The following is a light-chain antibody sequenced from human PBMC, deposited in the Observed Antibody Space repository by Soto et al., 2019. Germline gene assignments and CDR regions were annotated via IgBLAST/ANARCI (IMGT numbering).Light chain of an antibody. CDR3: QQFGSSPL. CDR1: QSFRGL. CDR2: DAY. Sequence: EVVLTQSPVTLSLSPGERATLSCRASQSFRGLLAWYQQKPGQAPRLLIYDAYNRATGIPPRFSGSGSGTDFTLTISSLEPEDFAVYYCQQFGSSPLFGPGTKVDIK. V-gene: IGKV3-11*01. J-gene: IGKJ3*01.